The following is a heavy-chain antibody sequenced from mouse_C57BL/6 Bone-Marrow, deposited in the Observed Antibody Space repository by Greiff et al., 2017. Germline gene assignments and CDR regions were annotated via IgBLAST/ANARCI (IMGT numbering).Heavy chain of an antibody. CDR2: IRSKSNNYET. Sequence: EVKLMESGGGLVQPKGSLKLSCAASGFSFNTYAMNWVRQAPGKGLEWVARIRSKSNNYETYYADSVNDRITISRDDSESMLYLQMNNLKTDDTAMYYCVRADYYAMDYWGQGTSVTVSS. CDR3: VRADYYAMDY. J-gene: IGHJ4*01. CDR1: GFSFNTYA. V-gene: IGHV10-1*01.